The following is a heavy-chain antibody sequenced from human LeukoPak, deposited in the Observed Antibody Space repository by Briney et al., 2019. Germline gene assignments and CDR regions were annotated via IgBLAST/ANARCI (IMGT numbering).Heavy chain of an antibody. CDR2: ISSSGSTI. V-gene: IGHV3-11*01. J-gene: IGHJ6*04. Sequence: GGSLRLSCAASGFTFSDYYTSWIRQAPGKGLEWVSYISSSGSTIYYADSVRGRFTISRDNAKNSLYLLMNSLRAEDTAVYYCARAVRPPFESYNSSGVDVWGKGTTVTVSS. CDR1: GFTFSDYY. D-gene: IGHD6-6*01. CDR3: ARAVRPPFESYNSSGVDV.